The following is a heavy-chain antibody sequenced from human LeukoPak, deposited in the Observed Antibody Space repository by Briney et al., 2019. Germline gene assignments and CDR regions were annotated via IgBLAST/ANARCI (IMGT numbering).Heavy chain of an antibody. CDR1: GGSISSYH. Sequence: SETLSLTCSVSGGSISSYHWSWIRQPPGKGLEWIGYIYYSGSTNYNPSLKSRVTISVDTSKNQFSLKLSSVTAADTAVYYCARGSGSYTSFDYWGQGTLVTVSS. V-gene: IGHV4-59*01. CDR3: ARGSGSYTSFDY. J-gene: IGHJ4*02. CDR2: IYYSGST. D-gene: IGHD1-26*01.